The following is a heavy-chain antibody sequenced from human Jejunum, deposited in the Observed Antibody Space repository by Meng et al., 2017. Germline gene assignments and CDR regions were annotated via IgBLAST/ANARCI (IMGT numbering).Heavy chain of an antibody. CDR2: ISDSGGSS. J-gene: IGHJ4*02. D-gene: IGHD3-3*01. V-gene: IGHV3-23*04. CDR3: AKKNYDFWRGYSDS. CDR1: GFTFSNDA. Sequence: LVQSGGGLGQPGGSLSISWVAAGFTFSNDAMSWVRQTPGKGLECVSAISDSGGSSYYTDSVEGRFTISRDNSKNTLFLQMNSLRAEDTAVYYCAKKNYDFWRGYSDSWGQGTLVTVSS.